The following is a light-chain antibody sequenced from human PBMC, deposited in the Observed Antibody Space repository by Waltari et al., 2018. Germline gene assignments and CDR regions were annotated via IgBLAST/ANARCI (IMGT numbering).Light chain of an antibody. CDR1: SLRTSY. Sequence: SSELTQDPAVSVALGQTVTITCQGASLRTSYASWYQQKSGQAPILVLFDKNKRPSGIPDRFSGYNSETTTSLTITGAQAEDEADYYCSSRDSSASHVLFAGGTKLTVL. V-gene: IGLV3-19*01. CDR3: SSRDSSASHVL. J-gene: IGLJ2*01. CDR2: DKN.